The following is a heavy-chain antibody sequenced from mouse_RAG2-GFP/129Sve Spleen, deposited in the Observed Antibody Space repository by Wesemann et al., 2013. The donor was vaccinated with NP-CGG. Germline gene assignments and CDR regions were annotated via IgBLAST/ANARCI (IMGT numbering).Heavy chain of an antibody. J-gene: IGHJ2*01. CDR3: ARLDYGSSYNFDY. V-gene: IGHV1S134*01. D-gene: IGHD1-1*01. Sequence: QPMATLTSDTSSSTAYMQLRSLTSEDSAIYFCARLDYGSSYNFDYWGQGTTLTVSS.